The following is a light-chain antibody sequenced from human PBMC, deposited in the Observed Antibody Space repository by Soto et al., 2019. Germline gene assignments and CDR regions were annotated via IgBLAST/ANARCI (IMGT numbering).Light chain of an antibody. V-gene: IGLV2-14*01. CDR1: SSDVGGYNY. CDR3: SSYTSNSTLV. CDR2: DVT. J-gene: IGLJ2*01. Sequence: QSALTQPASGSGSPGQSITISCTGTSSDVGGYNYVSWYQQHPGKAPKLMIYDVTHRPSGISYRFSASKSGNTASLTISGLQAEDEADYYCSSYTSNSTLVFGGGTKLTVL.